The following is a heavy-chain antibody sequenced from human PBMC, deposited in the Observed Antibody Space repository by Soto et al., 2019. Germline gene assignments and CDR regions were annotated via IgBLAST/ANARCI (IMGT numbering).Heavy chain of an antibody. V-gene: IGHV3-30*18. CDR1: GFTFSSYG. Sequence: QVQLVESGGGVVQPGRSLRLSCAASGFTFSSYGMHWVRQAPGKGLEWVAVISYDGSNKYYADSVKGRFTISRDNSKNTLYLQMNSLRAEDTAVYYCAKDRSITIFGVVTDWGQGTLVTVSS. D-gene: IGHD3-3*01. J-gene: IGHJ4*02. CDR3: AKDRSITIFGVVTD. CDR2: ISYDGSNK.